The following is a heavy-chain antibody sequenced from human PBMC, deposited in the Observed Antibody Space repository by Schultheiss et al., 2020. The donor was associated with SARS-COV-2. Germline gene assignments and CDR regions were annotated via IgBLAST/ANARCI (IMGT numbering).Heavy chain of an antibody. Sequence: SETLSLTCAVYGGSFSGYYWSWIRQPAGKGLEWIGRIYTSGSTNYNPSLKSRVTISVDTSKNQFSLKLSSVTAADTAVYYCARAEAYGPLDYWGQGTLVTVSS. CDR3: ARAEAYGPLDY. D-gene: IGHD4-17*01. J-gene: IGHJ4*02. CDR1: GGSFSGYY. V-gene: IGHV4-59*10. CDR2: IYTSGST.